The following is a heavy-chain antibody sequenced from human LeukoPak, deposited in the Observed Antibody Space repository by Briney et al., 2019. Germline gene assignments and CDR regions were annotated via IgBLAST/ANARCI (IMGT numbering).Heavy chain of an antibody. D-gene: IGHD1-1*01. CDR3: ARGHSSNWHGDYWFDP. CDR1: GYTFSSYG. CDR2: MSPHNGKT. Sequence: ASVKVSCKASGYTFSSYGISWMRQAPGQGPEWMGWMSPHNGKTEYEEKVQDRVTLTTDISTTTVYLELRSLRSDDTVMYFCARGHSSNWHGDYWFDPWGQGTLVTVSS. J-gene: IGHJ5*02. V-gene: IGHV1-18*01.